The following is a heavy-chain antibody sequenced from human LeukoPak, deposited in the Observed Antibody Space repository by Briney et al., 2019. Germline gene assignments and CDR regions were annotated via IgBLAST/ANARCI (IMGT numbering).Heavy chain of an antibody. CDR3: VRDSAHTVVVPAVIPPGLDNWFDP. D-gene: IGHD2-2*01. V-gene: IGHV3-11*05. Sequence: GGSLRLSCAAPGFTLSDYYMSWIRQAPGKGLEWVSFISGSGSNTKYADSVKGRFTISRDNAKNSLYLQMNSLRAEDTPVYYCVRDSAHTVVVPAVIPPGLDNWFDPWGQGTLVTVSS. CDR2: ISGSGSNT. CDR1: GFTLSDYY. J-gene: IGHJ5*02.